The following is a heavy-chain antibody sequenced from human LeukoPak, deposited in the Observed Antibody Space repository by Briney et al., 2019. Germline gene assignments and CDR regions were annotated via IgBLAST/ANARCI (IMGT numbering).Heavy chain of an antibody. V-gene: IGHV3-23*01. Sequence: GSLRLSCAASGFTFSSYAMSWVRPAPGKGLERVSAISGSGGSTYYSDSVKGRFTISRENSKNTLYLQMHSLRAEDTAVYYCAKESDTFDYWGQGTLVTVPS. CDR1: GFTFSSYA. CDR3: AKESDTFDY. J-gene: IGHJ4*02. CDR2: ISGSGGST. D-gene: IGHD2-21*01.